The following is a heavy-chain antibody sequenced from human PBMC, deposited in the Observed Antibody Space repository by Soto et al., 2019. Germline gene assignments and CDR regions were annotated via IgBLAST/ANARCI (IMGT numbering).Heavy chain of an antibody. J-gene: IGHJ5*02. V-gene: IGHV1-46*01. CDR2: INPSGGST. CDR1: GYTFTSYY. CDR3: ARDQHYYGSGSYTWFDP. D-gene: IGHD3-10*01. Sequence: QVQLVQSGAEVKKPGASVKVSCKASGYTFTSYYMHWVRQAPGQGLEWMGIINPSGGSTSYAQKFQGRVTMTRDTSTSTVYMELSSLRSEDTAVYYCARDQHYYGSGSYTWFDPWGQGTLVTVSS.